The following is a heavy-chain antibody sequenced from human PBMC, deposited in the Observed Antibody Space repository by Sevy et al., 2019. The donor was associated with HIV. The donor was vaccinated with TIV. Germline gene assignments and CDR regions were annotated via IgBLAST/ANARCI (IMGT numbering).Heavy chain of an antibody. D-gene: IGHD2-15*01. V-gene: IGHV3-23*01. CDR1: GFTLSSYA. CDR2: ISISGADK. J-gene: IGHJ6*02. CDR3: AKRRVQSGLSGGGANYGWDV. Sequence: GGSLRLSCAASGFTLSSYAMSWVRQAPGKGLEWVSSISISGADKYYADSVKGRFTISRDNSQNRLYLQMNGLRADDTAIYYCAKRRVQSGLSGGGANYGWDVCGHGTTVTVSS.